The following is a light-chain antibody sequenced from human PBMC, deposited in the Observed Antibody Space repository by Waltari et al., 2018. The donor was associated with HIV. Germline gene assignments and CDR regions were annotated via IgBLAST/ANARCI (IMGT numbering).Light chain of an antibody. J-gene: IGLJ3*02. V-gene: IGLV8-61*01. CDR3: VLYMGSGVWV. CDR1: SGSVSTNSY. Sequence: HTVVTQEPSFSVSTRGTVTLPCGLSSGSVSTNSYPSWYQQTPGQAPRTLLYSTKPGASGGPDGFSGSILGNKAALSITGAEADDESDYYGVLYMGSGVWVFGGGTKLTVL. CDR2: STK.